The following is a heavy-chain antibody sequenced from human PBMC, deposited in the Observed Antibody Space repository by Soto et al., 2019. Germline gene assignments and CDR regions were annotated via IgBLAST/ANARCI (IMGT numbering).Heavy chain of an antibody. Sequence: GGSLRLSCAASGFTFSSYAMHWVRQAPGKGLEWVAVISYDGSNKYYADSVKGRFTISRDNSKNTLYLQMNSLRAEDTAVYYCARGRWAFDIWGQGTMVTVSS. CDR1: GFTFSSYA. CDR2: ISYDGSNK. J-gene: IGHJ3*02. CDR3: ARGRWAFDI. V-gene: IGHV3-30-3*01.